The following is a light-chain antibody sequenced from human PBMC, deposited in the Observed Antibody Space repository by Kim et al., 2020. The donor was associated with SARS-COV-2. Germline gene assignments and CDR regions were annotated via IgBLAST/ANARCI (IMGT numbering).Light chain of an antibody. CDR1: SLRNYY. J-gene: IGLJ3*02. CDR3: SSRDSTGDHVV. CDR2: GKY. Sequence: SSELTQDPAVSVALGQTVRLTCQGDSLRNYYATWYQQRPGQAPTLVLYGKYDRPSGILDRFSGSASGNTASLTITGAQAEDEGDYYCSSRDSTGDHVVFGGGTQLTVL. V-gene: IGLV3-19*01.